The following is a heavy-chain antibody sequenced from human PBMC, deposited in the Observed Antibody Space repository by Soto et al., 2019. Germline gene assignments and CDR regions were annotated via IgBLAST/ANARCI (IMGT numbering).Heavy chain of an antibody. CDR2: INHSGST. CDR3: ARMFWFGDLLFDY. J-gene: IGHJ4*02. D-gene: IGHD3-10*01. V-gene: IGHV4-34*01. Sequence: SETLSLTCAVYGGSFSGYYWSWIRQPPGKGLEWIGEINHSGSTNYNPSLKSRVTISVDTSKNQFSLKLSSVTAADTAVYYCARMFWFGDLLFDYWGPGTLVTVSS. CDR1: GGSFSGYY.